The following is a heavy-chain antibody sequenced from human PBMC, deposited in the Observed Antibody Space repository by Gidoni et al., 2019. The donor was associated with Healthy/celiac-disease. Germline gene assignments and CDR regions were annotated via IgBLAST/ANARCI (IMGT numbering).Heavy chain of an antibody. CDR1: GYSFTSYW. D-gene: IGHD4-17*01. CDR3: AGSRVTTNWFDP. CDR2: IDPSDSYT. V-gene: IGHV5-10-1*01. Sequence: EVQLVQSGAEVKTPGESLRISCKGSGYSFTSYWISWVRQMPGKGLEWMGRIDPSDSYTNYSPSFQGHVTISADKSISTAYLQWSSLKASDTAMYYCAGSRVTTNWFDPWGQGTLVTVSS. J-gene: IGHJ5*02.